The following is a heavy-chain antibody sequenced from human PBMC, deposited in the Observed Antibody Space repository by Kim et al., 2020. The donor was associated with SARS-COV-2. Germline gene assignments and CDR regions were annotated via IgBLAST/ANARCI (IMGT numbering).Heavy chain of an antibody. CDR1: GGSISGSY. CDR2: IYYSGNT. CDR3: VQVAGSGWFDP. Sequence: SETLSLTCTVSGGSISGSYWPWIRQPPGKGLEWIGYIYYSGNTNYNPSLKSLVTISVDTSKNQFSLTLSSVSAAETDVYYCVQVAGSGWFDPCGEGTLVT. D-gene: IGHD6-19*01. J-gene: IGHJ5*02. V-gene: IGHV4-59*08.